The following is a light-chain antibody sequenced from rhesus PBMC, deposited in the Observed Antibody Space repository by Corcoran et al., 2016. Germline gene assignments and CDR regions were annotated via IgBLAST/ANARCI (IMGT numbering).Light chain of an antibody. V-gene: IGKV2-78*01. CDR3: LQGIQLPLT. CDR1: QSLLHSNGYTY. J-gene: IGKJ4*01. CDR2: LGS. Sequence: DIVMTQTPLSLPVTPGEPASISCRSSQSLLHSNGYTYLFWYLQKPGQSPQLLIYLGSNRASGVPDRLRGSGSGTVLTLKISRVAAEDVGVYYCLQGIQLPLTFGGGTKVELK.